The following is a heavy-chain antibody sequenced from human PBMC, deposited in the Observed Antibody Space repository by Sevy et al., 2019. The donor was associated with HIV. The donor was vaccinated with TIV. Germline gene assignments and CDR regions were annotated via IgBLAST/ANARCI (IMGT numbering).Heavy chain of an antibody. D-gene: IGHD1-26*01. CDR2: ISGSSNYI. Sequence: GGSLRLSCAASGFTFINYNMNWVRQAPGKGLEWVSCISGSSNYIYYAESVKGRFIISRDNAKDTLFLQMNSLRADDTAAYYCARGPPDGSYDYFDSWGPGTLVTVSS. V-gene: IGHV3-21*06. J-gene: IGHJ4*02. CDR1: GFTFINYN. CDR3: ARGPPDGSYDYFDS.